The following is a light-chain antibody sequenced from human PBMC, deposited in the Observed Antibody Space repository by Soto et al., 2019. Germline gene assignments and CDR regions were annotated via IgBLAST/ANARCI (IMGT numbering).Light chain of an antibody. J-gene: IGLJ3*02. V-gene: IGLV1-51*01. Sequence: QSVLTQPPSVSAAPGQKVAISCSGSTSNIGNNYVSWYQQLPAKAPKLLIYDTDKRPSGIPDRFSGSKSGTSATLGITGLQTGDEAEYYCAAWDSGLSAVVFGGGTKVTVL. CDR2: DTD. CDR3: AAWDSGLSAVV. CDR1: TSNIGNNY.